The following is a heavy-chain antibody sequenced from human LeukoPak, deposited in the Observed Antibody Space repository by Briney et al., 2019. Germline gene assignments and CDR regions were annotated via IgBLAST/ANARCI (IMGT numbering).Heavy chain of an antibody. CDR2: IKQDVSEK. Sequence: GGSLRLSCAASGFTFSSYWMSWVRQAPGKGLEWVANIKQDVSEKYYVDSVKGRFTISRDNAKNSLYLQMNSLRAEDTAVYYCARGTMLDVSYYGSGVYFDYWGQGTLVTVSS. D-gene: IGHD3-10*01. CDR1: GFTFSSYW. J-gene: IGHJ4*02. V-gene: IGHV3-7*01. CDR3: ARGTMLDVSYYGSGVYFDY.